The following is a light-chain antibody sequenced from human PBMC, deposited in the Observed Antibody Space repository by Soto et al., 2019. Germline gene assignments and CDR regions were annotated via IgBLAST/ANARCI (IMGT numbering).Light chain of an antibody. Sequence: EIVMTQSPATLSVSPGERATLSCRASQSVSSNLAWYQQKPGQAPRLLIYDASTRATGVAARFSGSGSGTEFTLTISSLQSEDFAVYYCQQYNNWPPLYTFGQGTKVEIK. CDR3: QQYNNWPPLYT. CDR2: DAS. V-gene: IGKV3-15*01. J-gene: IGKJ2*01. CDR1: QSVSSN.